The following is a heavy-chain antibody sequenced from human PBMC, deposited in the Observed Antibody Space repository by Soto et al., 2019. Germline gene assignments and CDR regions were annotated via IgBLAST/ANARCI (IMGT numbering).Heavy chain of an antibody. V-gene: IGHV3-23*01. Sequence: EVQLLESGGGLVQPGGSLRLSCAASGFTFSSYAMSWVRQAPGKGLEWVSAISGSGGSTYYADSVKGRFTISSDNSKNTLYLQMNSLRAEDTAVYYCAKDYYDGSGSYYNPYYFDYWGQGTLVTVSS. D-gene: IGHD3-10*01. CDR3: AKDYYDGSGSYYNPYYFDY. CDR2: ISGSGGST. J-gene: IGHJ4*02. CDR1: GFTFSSYA.